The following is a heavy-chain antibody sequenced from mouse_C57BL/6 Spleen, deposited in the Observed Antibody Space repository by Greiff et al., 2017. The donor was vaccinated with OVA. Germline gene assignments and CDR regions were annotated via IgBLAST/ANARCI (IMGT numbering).Heavy chain of an antibody. CDR1: GYTFTSYW. CDR2: IYPGSGST. J-gene: IGHJ2*01. V-gene: IGHV1-55*01. CDR3: ARGGSDY. Sequence: VKLMESGAELVKPGASVKMSCKASGYTFTSYWITWVKQRPGQGLEWIGDIYPGSGSTNYNEKFKSKATLTVDTSSSTAYMQLSSLTSEDSAVYYCARGGSDYWGQGTTLTVSS.